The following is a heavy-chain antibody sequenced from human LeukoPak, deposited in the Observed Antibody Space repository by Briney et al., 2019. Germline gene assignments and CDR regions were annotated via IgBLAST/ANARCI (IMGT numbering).Heavy chain of an antibody. Sequence: SGTLSLTCTVSGGSISSYYWSWIRQPAGKGLEWIGRIYTSGSTNYNPSLKSRVTMSVDTSKNQFSLKLSSVTAADTAVYYCARDPYCSSSSCYTNWFDPWGQGTLVTVSS. V-gene: IGHV4-4*07. D-gene: IGHD2-2*02. CDR2: IYTSGST. CDR1: GGSISSYY. J-gene: IGHJ5*02. CDR3: ARDPYCSSSSCYTNWFDP.